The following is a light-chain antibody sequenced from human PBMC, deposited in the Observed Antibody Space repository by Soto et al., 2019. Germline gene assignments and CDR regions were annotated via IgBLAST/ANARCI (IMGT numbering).Light chain of an antibody. Sequence: QSALAQPASVSGSPGQSITISCTATRSDVGDYNYVSWYQQHPGKAPKLIIFEVINRPSGVSNRFSGSKSGNTASLIISGLQAEDEADYYCQSYDIRLSGWVFGGGTKLTVL. CDR3: QSYDIRLSGWV. CDR1: RSDVGDYNY. V-gene: IGLV2-14*01. J-gene: IGLJ3*02. CDR2: EVI.